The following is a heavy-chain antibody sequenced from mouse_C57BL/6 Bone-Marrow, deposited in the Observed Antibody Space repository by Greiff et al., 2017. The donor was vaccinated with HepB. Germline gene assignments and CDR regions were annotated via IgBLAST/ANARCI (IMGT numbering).Heavy chain of an antibody. CDR2: IYPGSGST. CDR1: GYTFTSYW. D-gene: IGHD4-1*01. J-gene: IGHJ2*01. CDR3: ARTNLTGTGDY. V-gene: IGHV1-55*01. Sequence: QVQLKESGAELVKPGASVKMSCKASGYTFTSYWITWVKQRPGQGLEWIGDIYPGSGSTNYNEKFKSKATLTVDTSSSTAYMQLSSLTSEDSAVYYCARTNLTGTGDYWGQGTTLTVSS.